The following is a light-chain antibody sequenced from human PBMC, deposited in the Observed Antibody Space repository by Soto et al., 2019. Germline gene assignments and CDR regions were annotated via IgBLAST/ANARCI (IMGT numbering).Light chain of an antibody. Sequence: QSALTQPASVSGSARQSITISCSGTRRDVGGYNFVSWYQQHPGKAPKLMIYEVSHRPSGISNRFSGSKSGNTASLTISGLQAEDEGDYYCSSYTASSTLVFGGGTKVTVL. CDR3: SSYTASSTLV. V-gene: IGLV2-14*01. CDR2: EVS. J-gene: IGLJ3*02. CDR1: RRDVGGYNF.